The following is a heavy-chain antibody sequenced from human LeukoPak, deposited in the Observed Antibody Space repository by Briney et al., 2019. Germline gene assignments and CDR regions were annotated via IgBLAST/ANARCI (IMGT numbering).Heavy chain of an antibody. Sequence: ASVKVSCKASGYTFTSYDINWVRQATGQGLEWMGWMNPNSGNTGYAQKFQGKVTMTRNTSISTAYMELSSLRSEDTAVYYCARAFSSPEENWFDPWGQGTLVTVSS. V-gene: IGHV1-8*01. CDR3: ARAFSSPEENWFDP. CDR1: GYTFTSYD. CDR2: MNPNSGNT. J-gene: IGHJ5*02.